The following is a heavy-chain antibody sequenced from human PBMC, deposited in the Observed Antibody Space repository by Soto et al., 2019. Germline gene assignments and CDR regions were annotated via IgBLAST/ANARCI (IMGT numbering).Heavy chain of an antibody. CDR2: IIPSGGIT. Sequence: ASVKVSCKASGGTFSSYTISWVRQAPGQGLEWMGRIIPSGGITSYAQKLQGRVTMTTDESTSTAYMELRSLRSDDTAVYYCARDLGQQLVDYWGQGTLVTVSS. D-gene: IGHD6-13*01. CDR3: ARDLGQQLVDY. J-gene: IGHJ4*02. V-gene: IGHV1-69*16. CDR1: GGTFSSYT.